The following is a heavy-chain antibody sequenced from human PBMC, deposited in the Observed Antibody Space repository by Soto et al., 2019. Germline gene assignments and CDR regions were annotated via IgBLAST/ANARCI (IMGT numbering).Heavy chain of an antibody. CDR1: GGSISSGGYS. J-gene: IGHJ5*02. V-gene: IGHV4-31*03. CDR3: ARVNPRITMVRGVINWFDP. CDR2: IYYSGST. D-gene: IGHD3-10*01. Sequence: SETLSLTCTVSGGSISSGGYSWSWIRQHPGKGLEWIGYIYYSGSTYYNPSLKSRVTISVDTSKNQFSLKLSFVTAADTAVYYCARVNPRITMVRGVINWFDPWGQGTLVTVSS.